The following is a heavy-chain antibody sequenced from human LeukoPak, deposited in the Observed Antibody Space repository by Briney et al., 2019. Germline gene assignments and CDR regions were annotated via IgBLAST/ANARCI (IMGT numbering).Heavy chain of an antibody. Sequence: GGSLRLSCAASGFTFSSYAMSWVRQAPGKGLEWVSAISGRGDSTYYADSVKGRFTISRDNSKSTLYLRMNSLRTEDTAVYYCAKDRVSPGFNWFDPWAREPWSPSPQ. CDR2: ISGRGDST. V-gene: IGHV3-23*01. J-gene: IGHJ5*02. D-gene: IGHD3-16*01. CDR3: AKDRVSPGFNWFDP. CDR1: GFTFSSYA.